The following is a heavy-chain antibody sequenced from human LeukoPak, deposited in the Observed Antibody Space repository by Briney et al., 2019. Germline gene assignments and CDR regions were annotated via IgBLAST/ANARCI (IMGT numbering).Heavy chain of an antibody. Sequence: ASVKVSCKASGYTFTSYDINWVRQATGQGLEWMGWMNPNSGNTGYAQKFQGRVTMTRNTSISTAYMELSCLRSEDTAVYYCASIGSYGGRGEYYFDYWGQGTLVTVSS. CDR2: MNPNSGNT. J-gene: IGHJ4*02. D-gene: IGHD1-26*01. V-gene: IGHV1-8*01. CDR1: GYTFTSYD. CDR3: ASIGSYGGRGEYYFDY.